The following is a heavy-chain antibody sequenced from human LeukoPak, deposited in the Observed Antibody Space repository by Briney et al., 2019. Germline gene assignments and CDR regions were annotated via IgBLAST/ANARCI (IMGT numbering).Heavy chain of an antibody. Sequence: SVKVSCKASGGTFSSYAISWVRQAPGQGLEWMGGIIPIFGTANYAQKFQGRVTITADESTSTAYMELSSLRSEDTAVYYCARAPPDEWPTTSYFDYWGQGTLVTVSS. CDR2: IIPIFGTA. D-gene: IGHD1-1*01. J-gene: IGHJ4*02. V-gene: IGHV1-69*13. CDR1: GGTFSSYA. CDR3: ARAPPDEWPTTSYFDY.